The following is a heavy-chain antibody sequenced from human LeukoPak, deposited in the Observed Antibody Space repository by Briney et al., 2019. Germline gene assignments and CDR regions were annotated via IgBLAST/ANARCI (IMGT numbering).Heavy chain of an antibody. CDR2: ITSSSTM. V-gene: IGHV3-48*04. J-gene: IGHJ4*02. CDR1: GFTLSSYS. Sequence: GGSLRLSCAASGFTLSSYSMNWVRQAPGKGLEWISKITSSSTMYYADSVRGRFTISRDNAKNTLDLQMNSLRAEDTAVYYCARSVGATMRKNLYFDYWGQGTLVTVSS. D-gene: IGHD1-26*01. CDR3: ARSVGATMRKNLYFDY.